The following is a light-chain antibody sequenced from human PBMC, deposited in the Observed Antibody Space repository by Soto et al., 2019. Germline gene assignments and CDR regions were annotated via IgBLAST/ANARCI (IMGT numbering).Light chain of an antibody. J-gene: IGKJ2*01. Sequence: DIQMTQSPSSLSASVGDRVTITCRASQSISHYLAWYQQKPGKAPKLLIYDASSLEGGIPSRFSGSGSGTKFTLTISSLQPADFATYYCQQYNSESTFGQGTKLGIK. CDR2: DAS. CDR3: QQYNSEST. CDR1: QSISHY. V-gene: IGKV1-5*01.